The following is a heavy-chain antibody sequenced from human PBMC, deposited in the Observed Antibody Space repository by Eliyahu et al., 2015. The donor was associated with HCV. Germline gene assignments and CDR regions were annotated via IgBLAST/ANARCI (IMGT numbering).Heavy chain of an antibody. D-gene: IGHD2-8*02. V-gene: IGHV4-34*01. J-gene: IGHJ3*02. CDR1: GGSFSDYY. CDR3: AREVRRPGHAFDI. CDR2: INHXGST. Sequence: QVQLQQWGAGLLKSSETLSLTCAVFGGSFSDYYWSWIRQPPGKGLXWIGEINHXGSTNYNPSLKSRVIISADTSKNQFSLKLNSMAAADTAIYYCAREVRRPGHAFDIWGRGTMVAVSS.